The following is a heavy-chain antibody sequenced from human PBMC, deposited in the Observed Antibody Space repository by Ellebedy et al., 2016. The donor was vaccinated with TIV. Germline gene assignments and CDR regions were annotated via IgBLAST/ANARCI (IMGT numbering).Heavy chain of an antibody. D-gene: IGHD3-10*01. CDR1: GFTFSYYS. CDR3: AKDRGSGTYNFYYYGMDV. CDR2: ISSSSDNI. V-gene: IGHV3-21*04. J-gene: IGHJ6*02. Sequence: GESLKISXAASGFTFSYYSVNWVRQAPGKGLEWVSSISSSSDNIYYADSVRGRFTISRDNAKNSLYLQMNSLRVEDTDVYYCAKDRGSGTYNFYYYGMDVWGQGTTVTVSS.